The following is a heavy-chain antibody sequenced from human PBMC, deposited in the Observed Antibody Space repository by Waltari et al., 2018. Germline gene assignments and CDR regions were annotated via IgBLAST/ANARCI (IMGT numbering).Heavy chain of an antibody. V-gene: IGHV4-38-2*01. CDR2: IYHSGST. D-gene: IGHD3-16*01. J-gene: IGHJ5*02. Sequence: QVQLQESGPGLVKPSETLSLTCAVTGYSISSGYYGGGNRQPPGKGLECIGSIYHSGSTYYNPSLKSRVTISVDTSKNQFSLKMNSVTAADTAVYYCARTNWGGPTRWFDPWGRGTLVTVSS. CDR1: GYSISSGYY. CDR3: ARTNWGGPTRWFDP.